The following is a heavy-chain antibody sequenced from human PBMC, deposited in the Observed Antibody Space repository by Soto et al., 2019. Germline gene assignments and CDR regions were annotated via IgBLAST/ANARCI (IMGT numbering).Heavy chain of an antibody. CDR2: ISGSGGST. CDR3: AKVRGVDYYYYGMDV. Sequence: GGSLRLSCAASGFTFSSYAMSWVRQAPGKGLEWVSAISGSGGSTYYAGSVKGRFTISRDNSKNTLYLQMNSLRAEDTAVYYCAKVRGVDYYYYGMDVWGQGTTVTVSS. D-gene: IGHD2-8*02. V-gene: IGHV3-23*01. J-gene: IGHJ6*02. CDR1: GFTFSSYA.